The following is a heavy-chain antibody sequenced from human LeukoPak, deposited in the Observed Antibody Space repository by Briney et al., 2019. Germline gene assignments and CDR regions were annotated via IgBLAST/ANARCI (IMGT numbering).Heavy chain of an antibody. CDR2: IWYDGSNK. V-gene: IGHV3-33*01. CDR1: GFTFSSYG. Sequence: PGGSLRLSCAASGFTFSSYGMHWVRQAPGKGLEWVAVIWYDGSNKYYADSVKGRFTISRDNSKKTLYLQMNSLRAEDTAVYYCARKISCGGDCYSLDYWGQGTLVTVSS. J-gene: IGHJ4*02. D-gene: IGHD2-21*01. CDR3: ARKISCGGDCYSLDY.